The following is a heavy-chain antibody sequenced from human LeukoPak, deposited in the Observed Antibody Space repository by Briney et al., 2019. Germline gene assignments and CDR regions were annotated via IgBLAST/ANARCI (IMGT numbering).Heavy chain of an antibody. V-gene: IGHV4-34*01. CDR2: INHSGST. CDR3: ARIGLGGPDY. J-gene: IGHJ4*02. CDR1: GGSFSGYY. D-gene: IGHD3-16*01. Sequence: SETLSLICAVYGGSFSGYYWSWIRQPPGKGLEWIGEINHSGSTNYNPSLKSRVTISVDTSKNQFSLKLSSVTAADTAVYYCARIGLGGPDYWGQGTLVTVSS.